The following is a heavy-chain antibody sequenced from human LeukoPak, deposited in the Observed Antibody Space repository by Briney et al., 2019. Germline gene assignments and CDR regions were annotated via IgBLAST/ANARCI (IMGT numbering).Heavy chain of an antibody. CDR3: ARGCSSTTCYTRSFDP. V-gene: IGHV4-38-2*02. D-gene: IGHD2-2*02. J-gene: IGHJ5*02. CDR2: IYHSGST. Sequence: PSETLSLTCTVSGYSISSGYYWGWIRQPPGKGLEWSGNIYHSGSTYYNPSLKSRVTMSRDTSKNQFSLNLNSVTATDTAVYYCARGCSSTTCYTRSFDPWGQGTLVTVSS. CDR1: GYSISSGYY.